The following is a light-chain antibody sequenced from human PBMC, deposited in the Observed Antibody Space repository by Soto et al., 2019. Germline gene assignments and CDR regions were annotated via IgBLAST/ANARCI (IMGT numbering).Light chain of an antibody. V-gene: IGKV1-39*01. CDR2: AAS. CDR1: QSISSY. CDR3: QQSYSTPYT. J-gene: IGKJ2*01. Sequence: DIQMTQSPSSLSASVGDRVTITCRASQSISSYLNWYQQKPGKAPKLLIYAASSLQSGVPSRFSGSGSGTHFTLTISSLQPEDFATYYCQQSYSTPYTVGQGTKLEIK.